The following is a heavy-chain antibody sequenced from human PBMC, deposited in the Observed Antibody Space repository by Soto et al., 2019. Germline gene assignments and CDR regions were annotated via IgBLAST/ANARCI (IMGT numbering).Heavy chain of an antibody. CDR1: GYPFTSYD. Sequence: XSVKVSCKASGYPFTSYDVNWVRQATGQGLEWMGWMNPNSGNTGYAQKFQCRVTMTRNTSISTAYMELSSLRSEDTAVYYCARVYTNGGCAFDIWGQGTMVTVSS. CDR2: MNPNSGNT. V-gene: IGHV1-8*01. D-gene: IGHD2-8*01. CDR3: ARVYTNGGCAFDI. J-gene: IGHJ3*02.